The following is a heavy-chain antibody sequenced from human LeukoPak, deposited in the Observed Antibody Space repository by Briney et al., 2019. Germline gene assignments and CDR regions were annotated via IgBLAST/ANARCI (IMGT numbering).Heavy chain of an antibody. Sequence: VASVKVSCKASGYTFTGYYMHWVRQAPGQGLEWMGWINPNSGGTNYAQKFQGRVTMTRDTSICTAYMELSRLRSDDTAVYYCARGGSLSSGITYSWWFDPWGQGTLVTVSS. J-gene: IGHJ5*02. CDR3: ARGGSLSSGITYSWWFDP. V-gene: IGHV1-2*02. CDR1: GYTFTGYY. CDR2: INPNSGGT. D-gene: IGHD3-22*01.